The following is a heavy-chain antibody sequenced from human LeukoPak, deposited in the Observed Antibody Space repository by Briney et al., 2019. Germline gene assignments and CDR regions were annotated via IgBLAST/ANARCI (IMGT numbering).Heavy chain of an antibody. CDR2: SIPIFGTA. CDR3: ARTTVTAYYYYYYYMDV. D-gene: IGHD4-17*01. V-gene: IGHV1-69*13. Sequence: SVKVSCKASGYTFTGYYMHWVRQAPGQGLEWMGGSIPIFGTANYAQKFQGRVTITADESTSTAYMELSSLRSEDTAVYYCARTTVTAYYYYYYYMDVWGKGTTVTVSS. CDR1: GYTFTGYY. J-gene: IGHJ6*03.